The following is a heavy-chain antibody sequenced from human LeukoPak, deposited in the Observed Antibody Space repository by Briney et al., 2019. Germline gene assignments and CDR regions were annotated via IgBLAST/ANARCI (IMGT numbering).Heavy chain of an antibody. CDR2: ISYDGSNK. CDR3: ARGREGYCSSTSCQGMGV. Sequence: GGSLRLSCAASGFTFSSYAMHWVRQAPGKGLEWVAVISYDGSNKHYADSVKGRFTISRDNSKNTLYLQINSLRAEDTAVYYCARGREGYCSSTSCQGMGVWGKGTTVTVSS. D-gene: IGHD2-2*01. V-gene: IGHV3-30*01. J-gene: IGHJ6*03. CDR1: GFTFSSYA.